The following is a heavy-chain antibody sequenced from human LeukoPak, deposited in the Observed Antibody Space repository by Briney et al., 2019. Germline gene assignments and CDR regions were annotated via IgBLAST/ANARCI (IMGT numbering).Heavy chain of an antibody. J-gene: IGHJ3*02. CDR1: GGSISSYY. D-gene: IGHD6-13*01. Sequence: PSETLSLTCTVSGGSISSYYWSCVRQPPGKGLEWIGYIYYSGSTNYNPSLKNRVTISVDTSKNQFSLKLSSVTAADTAVYYCARDLATAATADRAFDIWGPGTMVTVSS. CDR2: IYYSGST. CDR3: ARDLATAATADRAFDI. V-gene: IGHV4-59*01.